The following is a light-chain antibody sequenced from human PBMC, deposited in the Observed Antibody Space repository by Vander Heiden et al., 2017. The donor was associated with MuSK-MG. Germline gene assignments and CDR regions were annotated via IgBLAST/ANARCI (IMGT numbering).Light chain of an antibody. J-gene: IGKJ5*01. V-gene: IGKV1-39*01. CDR2: AAS. CDR1: QSISSS. CDR3: QQSDGTPIT. Sequence: DIQMTQSPSSLSASVGDRVTITCRASQSISSSLNWYQQKPGKAPNLLIYAASTLQTGVPSRFSGSASGTDFTLTISMLHPEDFATYYCQQSDGTPITFGQGTRLDIE.